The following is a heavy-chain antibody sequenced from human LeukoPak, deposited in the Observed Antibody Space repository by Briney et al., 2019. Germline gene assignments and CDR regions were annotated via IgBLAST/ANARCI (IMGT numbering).Heavy chain of an antibody. J-gene: IGHJ3*02. V-gene: IGHV3-23*01. CDR2: ISGSGGST. CDR1: GFTFSSYG. D-gene: IGHD3-10*01. CDR3: AKDLSSGSYLGFDI. Sequence: QPGGTLRLSCAASGFTFSSYGMSWVRQAPGKGLEWVSAISGSGGSTYYADSVKGRFTISRDNSKNTLYLQMNSLRAEDTAVYYCAKDLSSGSYLGFDIWGQGTMVTVSS.